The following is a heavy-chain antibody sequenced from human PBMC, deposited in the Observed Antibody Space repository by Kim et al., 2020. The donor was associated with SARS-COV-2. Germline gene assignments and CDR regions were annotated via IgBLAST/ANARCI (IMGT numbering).Heavy chain of an antibody. V-gene: IGHV4-39*01. D-gene: IGHD3-3*01. Sequence: SETLSLTCTVSGGSISSSSYYWGWIRQPPGKGLEWIGSIYYSGSTYYNPSLKSRVTISVDTSKNQFSLKLSSVTAADTAVYYCARLGNFRSGYCNWFDPWGQGTLVTVSS. CDR3: ARLGNFRSGYCNWFDP. CDR1: GGSISSSSYY. J-gene: IGHJ5*02. CDR2: IYYSGST.